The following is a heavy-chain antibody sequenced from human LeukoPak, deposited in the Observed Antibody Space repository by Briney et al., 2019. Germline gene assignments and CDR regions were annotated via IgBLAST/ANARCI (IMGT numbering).Heavy chain of an antibody. CDR2: VIPTLGIA. D-gene: IGHD5-18*01. CDR1: GGTFSSYA. Sequence: SVKVSCKASGGTFSSYAISWVGQAPGQGLEWVGRVIPTLGIANYAQRFQGRVTITADKSTGTGYMELSSLRSEDTAVYYCAREYGGGHSYGYYYWGQGTLVSVSS. V-gene: IGHV1-69*04. CDR3: AREYGGGHSYGYYY. J-gene: IGHJ4*02.